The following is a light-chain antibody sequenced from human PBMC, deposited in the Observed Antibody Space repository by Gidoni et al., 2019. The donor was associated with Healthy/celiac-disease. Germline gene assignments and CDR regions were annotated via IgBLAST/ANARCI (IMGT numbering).Light chain of an antibody. CDR1: SSNIGAGYD. CDR2: GNS. V-gene: IGLV1-40*01. J-gene: IGLJ2*01. Sequence: QSVLTQPPSVSAAPGQSVPISCTGRSSNIGAGYDVHWYQQLPGTAPKLLIYGNSNRPSGVPDRFSGSKSGTSASLAITGLQAEDEADYYCQSYDSSLSGVVFGGGTKLTVL. CDR3: QSYDSSLSGVV.